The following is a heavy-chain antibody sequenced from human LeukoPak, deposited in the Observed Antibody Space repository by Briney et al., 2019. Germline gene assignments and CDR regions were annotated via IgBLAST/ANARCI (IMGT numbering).Heavy chain of an antibody. CDR3: AKARLWAAADDY. CDR1: GFTVSNNY. Sequence: GGSLRLSCAASGFTVSNNYMSWVRQAPGKGLEWVSMIYSGGSTYYADSVKGRFTISRDNSKNTLYLQMNSLRAEDTAVYYCAKARLWAAADDYWGQGTLVTVSS. CDR2: IYSGGST. D-gene: IGHD6-13*01. V-gene: IGHV3-53*01. J-gene: IGHJ4*02.